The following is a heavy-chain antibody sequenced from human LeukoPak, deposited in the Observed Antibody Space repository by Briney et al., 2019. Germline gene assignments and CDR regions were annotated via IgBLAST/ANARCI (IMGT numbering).Heavy chain of an antibody. Sequence: GGSLRLFCAASGVTFSSYEMNWVRQAPGKGLERVSSISRSGSTKYYADSVKGRFTISRDNAKNSLFLQMNSLRAEDTAVYYCARVLRYCSGGNCYSGGLGYMDVWGKGTTVTVSS. CDR1: GVTFSSYE. D-gene: IGHD2-15*01. CDR2: ISRSGSTK. V-gene: IGHV3-48*03. CDR3: ARVLRYCSGGNCYSGGLGYMDV. J-gene: IGHJ6*03.